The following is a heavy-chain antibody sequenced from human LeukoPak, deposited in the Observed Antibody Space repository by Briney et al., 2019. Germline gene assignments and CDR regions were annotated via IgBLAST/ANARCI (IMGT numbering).Heavy chain of an antibody. CDR2: IYPANSDT. CDR3: ARPACSSTSCYLYFQY. Sequence: GEALQISCKASGYIFTNYWIGWVRRMPGKGVEWMEIIYPANSDTRYSPSFQGQVTISADKSVSTAYLQWSSLKASDTAMYYCARPACSSTSCYLYFQYWGQGTLVTVSS. V-gene: IGHV5-51*01. CDR1: GYIFTNYW. D-gene: IGHD2-2*01. J-gene: IGHJ1*01.